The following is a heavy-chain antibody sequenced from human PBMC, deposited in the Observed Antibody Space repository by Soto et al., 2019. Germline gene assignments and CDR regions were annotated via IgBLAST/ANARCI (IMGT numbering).Heavy chain of an antibody. CDR3: TTDHYYDSYT. Sequence: LRVSWARSVFTLSTAWMSLVRQAPGKGLEWVGRIKSKTDGGTTDYASPVKGRFTISRDDSKNTLYLQMNSLKTEDTAVYYCTTDHYYDSYTWGQGTMVTVSS. J-gene: IGHJ5*02. D-gene: IGHD3-22*01. CDR1: VFTLSTAW. V-gene: IGHV3-15*01. CDR2: IKSKTDGGTT.